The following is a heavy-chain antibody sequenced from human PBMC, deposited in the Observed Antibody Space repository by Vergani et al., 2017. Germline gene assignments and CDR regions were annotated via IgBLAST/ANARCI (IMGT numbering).Heavy chain of an antibody. V-gene: IGHV3-23*01. CDR3: AKARDPSCEGGNYCSYYYGLDL. CDR2: ISGSGGNT. J-gene: IGHJ6*02. CDR1: GFTFSRYA. Sequence: EVQLLESGGNLIQPGGSLRLSCGASGFTFSRYAMIWVRLAPGKGLQWVSAISGSGGNTFYTDSVKGRFTISRDNSKDTLYLQMDPLRVEDTAIYYCAKARDPSCEGGNYCSYYYGLDLWGQGTTVTVSS. D-gene: IGHD3-3*01.